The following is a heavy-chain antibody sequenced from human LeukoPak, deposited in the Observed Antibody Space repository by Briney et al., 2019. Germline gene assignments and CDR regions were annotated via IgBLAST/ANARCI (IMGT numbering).Heavy chain of an antibody. V-gene: IGHV3-21*01. CDR1: GFTLPSHS. CDR2: ISSSSSYI. D-gene: IGHD2-15*01. CDR3: ARGAANSYYFDY. Sequence: GGSLSLSCAASGFTLPSHSVNWVRQAPAKGVAWVSSISSSSSYIYYTDSVKVRFTISRDNAKNSLYLQMNSLRAEDTDVYYCARGAANSYYFDYWGQGTLVTVSS. J-gene: IGHJ4*02.